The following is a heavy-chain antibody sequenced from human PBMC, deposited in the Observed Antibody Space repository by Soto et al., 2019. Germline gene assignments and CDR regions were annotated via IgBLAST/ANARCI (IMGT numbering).Heavy chain of an antibody. CDR3: VREGEYGDYHAVNY. V-gene: IGHV4-31*03. Sequence: QVQLQESGPGLVKPSQTLSLTCTVSGGSISSGGYYWSWIRQHPGKGLEWIGYIYYSGSTYYNPSLKSRVTISVDTSKNQFSLKLSSVTAADTAVYYCVREGEYGDYHAVNYWGQGTLVTVSS. J-gene: IGHJ4*02. CDR2: IYYSGST. D-gene: IGHD4-17*01. CDR1: GGSISSGGYY.